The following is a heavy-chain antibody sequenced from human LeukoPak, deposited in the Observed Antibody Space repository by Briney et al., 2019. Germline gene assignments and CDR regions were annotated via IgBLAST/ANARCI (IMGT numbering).Heavy chain of an antibody. CDR3: ATANYGLDV. Sequence: GRSLRLSCAASGFTFSRYWMHWVRQAPGKGLLWVSRISSDGSNTLYADSVKGRFTVSRDNAKNTLYLQMDSLRADDTAVYYCATANYGLDVWGQGTAVTVSS. J-gene: IGHJ6*02. CDR1: GFTFSRYW. CDR2: ISSDGSNT. V-gene: IGHV3-74*01.